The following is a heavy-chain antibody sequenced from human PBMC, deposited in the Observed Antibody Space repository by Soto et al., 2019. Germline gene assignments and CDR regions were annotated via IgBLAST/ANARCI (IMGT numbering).Heavy chain of an antibody. CDR1: GGSISSYY. V-gene: IGHV4-59*12. J-gene: IGHJ4*02. D-gene: IGHD2-21*01. CDR2: IYYSGST. CDR3: VREVSDTAAFDS. Sequence: PSETLSLTCTVSGGSISSYYWSWIRQPPGKGLEWIGYIYYSGSTNYNPSLKSRVTISVDTSKNQFSLKLSSVTAADTAVYFCVREVSDTAAFDSWGQGTLIT.